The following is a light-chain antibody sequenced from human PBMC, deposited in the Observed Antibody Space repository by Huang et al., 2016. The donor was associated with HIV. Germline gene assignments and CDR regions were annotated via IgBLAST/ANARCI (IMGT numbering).Light chain of an antibody. CDR1: QSGRNNY. CDR3: QQYSTSSYT. CDR2: DAH. Sequence: IVLTQSPATLSLSPGERATLTCGASQSGRNNYLACYPQKPGLAPRLLIYDAHVRATGIPDRFSGSGSGTDFTLTISRLEPEDFAMYYCQQYSTSSYTFGQGTKVDI. J-gene: IGKJ2*01. V-gene: IGKV3D-20*01.